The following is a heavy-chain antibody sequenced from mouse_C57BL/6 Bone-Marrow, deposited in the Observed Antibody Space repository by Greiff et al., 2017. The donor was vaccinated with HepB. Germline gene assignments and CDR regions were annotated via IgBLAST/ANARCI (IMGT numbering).Heavy chain of an antibody. D-gene: IGHD1-1*01. CDR1: GYTFTSYG. V-gene: IGHV1-81*01. J-gene: IGHJ2*01. CDR2: IYPRSGNT. Sequence: QVQLQQSGPELVKPGASVKISCKASGYTFTSYGISWVKQRTGQGLEWIGEIYPRSGNTYYNEKFKGKATLTADKSSSTAYMELRSLTSEDSAVYFCARSYGSSFLLYYFDYWGQGTTLTVSS. CDR3: ARSYGSSFLLYYFDY.